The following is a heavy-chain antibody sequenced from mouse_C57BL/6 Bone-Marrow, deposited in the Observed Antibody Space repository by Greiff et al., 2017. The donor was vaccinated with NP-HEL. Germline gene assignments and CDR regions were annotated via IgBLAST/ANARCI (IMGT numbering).Heavy chain of an antibody. D-gene: IGHD2-5*01. J-gene: IGHJ2*01. CDR3: ARGSYYSNYGYFDY. Sequence: EVKLVESGPELVKPGASVKIPCKASGYTFTDYNMDWVKQSHGKSLEWIGDINPNNGGTISNQKFKGKATLTVDKSSSTAYMELRSLTSEDTAVYYCARGSYYSNYGYFDYWGQGTTLTVSS. CDR1: GYTFTDYN. V-gene: IGHV1-18*01. CDR2: INPNNGGT.